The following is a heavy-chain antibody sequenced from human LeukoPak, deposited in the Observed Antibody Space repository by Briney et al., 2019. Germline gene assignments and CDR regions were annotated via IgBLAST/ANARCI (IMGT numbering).Heavy chain of an antibody. D-gene: IGHD5-24*01. J-gene: IGHJ2*01. CDR2: INHSGRT. Sequence: SETLSLTCAVYGGSFSGYYWSWIRQPPGKGLEWIGEINHSGRTNYNPSLKSRVTISVDTSKNQFSLKLSSVTAADTAVYYCAKMTTGYFDLWGCGTLVTVSS. CDR1: GGSFSGYY. CDR3: AKMTTGYFDL. V-gene: IGHV4-34*01.